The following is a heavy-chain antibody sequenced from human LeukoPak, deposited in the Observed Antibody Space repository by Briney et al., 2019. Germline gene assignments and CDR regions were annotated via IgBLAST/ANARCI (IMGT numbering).Heavy chain of an antibody. CDR1: GGSISGSPYY. Sequence: PETLSLTCTVSGGSISGSPYYWGWIRQPPGKGLEWIGYIYYSGSTNYNPSLKSRVTISVDTSKNQFSLKLSSVTAADTAVYYCARVYPYYYYYMDVWGKGTTVTVSS. CDR3: ARVYPYYYYYMDV. V-gene: IGHV4-61*05. J-gene: IGHJ6*03. CDR2: IYYSGST.